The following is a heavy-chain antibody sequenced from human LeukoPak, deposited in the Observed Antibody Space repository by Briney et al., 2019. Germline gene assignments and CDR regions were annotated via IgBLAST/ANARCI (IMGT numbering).Heavy chain of an antibody. CDR1: GGSISSYY. D-gene: IGHD6-13*01. CDR2: IYTSGST. J-gene: IGHJ3*02. V-gene: IGHV4-4*07. Sequence: SETLSLTCTVSGGSISSYYWSWIRQPAGKGLEWIGRIYTSGSTNYNPSLKSRVTMSVDTSKNQFSLKLSSVTAADTAVYYCARDGHSSSWYLDAFDTWGQGTMVTVSS. CDR3: ARDGHSSSWYLDAFDT.